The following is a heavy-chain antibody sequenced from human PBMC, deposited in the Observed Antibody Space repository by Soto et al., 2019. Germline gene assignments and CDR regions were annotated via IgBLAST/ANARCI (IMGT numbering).Heavy chain of an antibody. Sequence: QVQLVQSGAEMKRPGASVILSCKASGYIFTTYSIHWVRQTAGQGLEWMAKVDPRDGSTGYAQKFRGRGSMAWDTSTGTVSMEVSSLTSDDTATYYCARVRSSGREFDYWGQGTQVTVSS. CDR2: VDPRDGST. CDR1: GYIFTTYS. D-gene: IGHD6-25*01. CDR3: ARVRSSGREFDY. J-gene: IGHJ4*02. V-gene: IGHV1-46*01.